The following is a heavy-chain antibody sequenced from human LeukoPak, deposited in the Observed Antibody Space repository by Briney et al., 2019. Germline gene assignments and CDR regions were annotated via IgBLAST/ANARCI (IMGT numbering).Heavy chain of an antibody. J-gene: IGHJ4*02. D-gene: IGHD6-19*01. V-gene: IGHV3-53*01. CDR3: AREVGYSSGWYLDY. CDR1: GFTVSSNY. Sequence: PGGSLRLSCAASGFTVSSNYMTWVRQAPGKGLEWVSVIYSGGSTYYADSVKGRFTISRDNSKNTLYLQMNSLRAEDTAVYYCAREVGYSSGWYLDYWGXGTLAXVSS. CDR2: IYSGGST.